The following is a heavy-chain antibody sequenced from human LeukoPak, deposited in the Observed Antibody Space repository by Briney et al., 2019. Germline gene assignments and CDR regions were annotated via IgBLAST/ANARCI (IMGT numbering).Heavy chain of an antibody. V-gene: IGHV4-61*02. CDR2: IYTSGST. D-gene: IGHD3-10*01. J-gene: IGHJ5*02. CDR1: GGSISSGSYY. Sequence: SETLSLTCTVSGGSISSGSYYWSWIRQPAGKGLEWIGRIYTSGSTNYNPSLKSRVTISVDTSKNQFSLKLSSVTAADTAVYYCARDSPAMVRWFDPWGQGTLVTVSS. CDR3: ARDSPAMVRWFDP.